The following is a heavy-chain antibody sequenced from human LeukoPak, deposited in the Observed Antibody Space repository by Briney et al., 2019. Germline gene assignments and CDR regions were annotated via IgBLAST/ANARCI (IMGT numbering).Heavy chain of an antibody. Sequence: ASEKVSCRASGYTFTSYGICWGWQAPGQGLEWMGWISAYNGKTNYVQKIQGRVTITPATSTSTAYMELRSLRSDDAAVYYCAKDSPASGIAPTFDPWGQGTLVTVSS. V-gene: IGHV1-18*01. D-gene: IGHD6-13*01. J-gene: IGHJ5*02. CDR1: GYTFTSYG. CDR3: AKDSPASGIAPTFDP. CDR2: ISAYNGKT.